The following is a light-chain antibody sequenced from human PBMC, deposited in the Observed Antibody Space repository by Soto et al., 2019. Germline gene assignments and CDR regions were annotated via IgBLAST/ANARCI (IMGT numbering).Light chain of an antibody. CDR2: GAS. V-gene: IGKV3-15*01. J-gene: IGKJ4*01. CDR3: QQCNDWPIT. Sequence: EIVMTQSPATLSVSPGERATLSCRAGQSITSKLAWYQQKPGQAPRLLIYGASTRATGIPARFSGSGSGTEFTLTISRLQSEDFAVYYCQQCNDWPITFGGGSKVEIK. CDR1: QSITSK.